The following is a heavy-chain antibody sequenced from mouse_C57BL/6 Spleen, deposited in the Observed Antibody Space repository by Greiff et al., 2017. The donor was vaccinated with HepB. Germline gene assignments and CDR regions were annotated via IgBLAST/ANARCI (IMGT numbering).Heavy chain of an antibody. CDR1: GYSFTDYN. Sequence: EVQRVESGPELVKPGASVKISCKASGYSFTDYNMNWVKQSNGKSLEWIGVINPNYGTTSYNQKFKGKATLTVDQSSSTAYMQLNSLTSEDSAVYYCARSDTTVVARYYFDYWGQGTTLTVSS. CDR2: INPNYGTT. CDR3: ARSDTTVVARYYFDY. J-gene: IGHJ2*01. D-gene: IGHD1-1*01. V-gene: IGHV1-39*01.